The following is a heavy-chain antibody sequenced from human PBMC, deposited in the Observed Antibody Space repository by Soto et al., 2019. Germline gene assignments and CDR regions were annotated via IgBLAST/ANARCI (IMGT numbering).Heavy chain of an antibody. CDR1: GGTFSSSA. CDR3: AKVGHTPPPENFHFDI. J-gene: IGHJ3*02. D-gene: IGHD1-7*01. V-gene: IGHV1-69*01. CDR2: ITPVFVTP. Sequence: QVQLVQSGAEVKKPGSSVKVSCKASGGTFSSSAINWVRQAPGQGLEWMGEITPVFVTPTYAQKFQGRVTISADASTRSVYLELSSLPSDDPAVFFCAKVGHTPPPENFHFDIWGQGTMVTVSS.